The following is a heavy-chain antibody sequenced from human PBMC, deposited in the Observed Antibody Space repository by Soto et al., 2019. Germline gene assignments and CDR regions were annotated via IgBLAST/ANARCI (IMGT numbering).Heavy chain of an antibody. D-gene: IGHD1-20*01. CDR1: GFTFSSYA. CDR2: ISGSGGST. CDR3: AKTEYNWNDVGGYFDY. V-gene: IGHV3-23*01. Sequence: GGSLRLSCAASGFTFSSYAMSWVRQAPGKGLEWVSAISGSGGSTYYADSVKGRFTISRDNSKNTRYLQMNSLRAEDTAVYYCAKTEYNWNDVGGYFDYWGQGTLVTVSS. J-gene: IGHJ4*02.